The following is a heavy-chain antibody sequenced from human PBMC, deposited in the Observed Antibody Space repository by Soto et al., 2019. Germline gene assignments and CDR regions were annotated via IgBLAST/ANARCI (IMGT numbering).Heavy chain of an antibody. CDR2: IYYSGST. CDR3: AREELVVDGNWFDP. J-gene: IGHJ5*02. D-gene: IGHD2-21*01. CDR1: GGSISSGDYY. V-gene: IGHV4-30-4*01. Sequence: QVQLQESGPGLVKPSQTLSLTCTVSGGSISSGDYYWSWIRQPPGKGLEWIGYIYYSGSTYYNPSLTSRVTISVDTSKNKFALKLSSVTAADTAVYYCAREELVVDGNWFDPWGQGTLVTVSS.